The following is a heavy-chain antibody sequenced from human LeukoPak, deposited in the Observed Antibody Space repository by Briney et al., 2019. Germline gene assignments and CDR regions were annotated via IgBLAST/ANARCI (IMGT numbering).Heavy chain of an antibody. CDR1: GFTFSTYA. V-gene: IGHV3-64D*06. J-gene: IGHJ4*02. CDR2: ISRNGGRT. D-gene: IGHD3-10*01. Sequence: GGSLRLSCSASGFTFSTYAMHWVRHAPGKGLEYVSAISRNGGRTYYADSVKGRFTISRDNSKNTLYLQMSRLRAEDTAVYYCGKDLPSGGGVDYWGQGTLVTVSS. CDR3: GKDLPSGGGVDY.